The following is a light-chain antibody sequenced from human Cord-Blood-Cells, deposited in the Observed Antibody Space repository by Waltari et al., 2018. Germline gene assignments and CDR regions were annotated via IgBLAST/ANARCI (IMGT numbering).Light chain of an antibody. CDR1: QSVSSSY. CDR3: HQYGSSLFT. V-gene: IGKV3-20*01. Sequence: EIVLTQSPGTLSLSPGERATLSCRASQSVSSSYLAWYQQKPGQAPRLLIYGASSRATGIPDRVSGSGSGTDFTLTISRLEPEDFAVYYCHQYGSSLFTFGPGTKVDIK. CDR2: GAS. J-gene: IGKJ3*01.